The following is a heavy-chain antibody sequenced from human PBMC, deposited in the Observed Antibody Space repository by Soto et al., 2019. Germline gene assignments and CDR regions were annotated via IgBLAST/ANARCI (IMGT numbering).Heavy chain of an antibody. J-gene: IGHJ4*02. V-gene: IGHV3-23*01. CDR3: AKDGGSVCSGGTCYFQAPDY. D-gene: IGHD2-15*01. CDR2: IDGSGRNT. Sequence: EVQVLESGGGLVQPGGSLRLSCAASGFTFSSYAMSWVSQAPGKGLEWVSGIDGSGRNTYYADSVKGRFTISRDNSKNTLSVQMDSLRVEDTALYYCAKDGGSVCSGGTCYFQAPDYWGQGTLVTVSS. CDR1: GFTFSSYA.